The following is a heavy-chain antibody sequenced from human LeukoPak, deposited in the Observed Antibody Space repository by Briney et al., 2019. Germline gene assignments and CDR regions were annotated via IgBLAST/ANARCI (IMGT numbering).Heavy chain of an antibody. V-gene: IGHV1-18*01. J-gene: IGHJ5*02. CDR3: ARGLYDILTGYPNWFDP. D-gene: IGHD3-9*01. Sequence: ASVKVSCKASGYTFTSYGISWVRQAPGQGLEWMGWISAYNGNTNYAQKLQGRVTMTTDTSTSTAYMELRSLRSDDTAVYYCARGLYDILTGYPNWFDPWGQGTLVTVSP. CDR1: GYTFTSYG. CDR2: ISAYNGNT.